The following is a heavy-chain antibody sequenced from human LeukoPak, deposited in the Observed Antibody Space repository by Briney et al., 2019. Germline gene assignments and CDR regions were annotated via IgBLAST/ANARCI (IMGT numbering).Heavy chain of an antibody. V-gene: IGHV4-30-4*07. Sequence: PSETLSLTCTVSGGSISSGGYSWSWIRQPPGKGLEWIGYIYYSGSTYYNPSLKSRVTISVDTSKNQFSLKLSSVTAADTAVYYCAREGVVTAWGGYYYYYMDVWGKGTTVTVSS. CDR1: GGSISSGGYS. D-gene: IGHD2-21*02. CDR3: AREGVVTAWGGYYYYYMDV. CDR2: IYYSGST. J-gene: IGHJ6*03.